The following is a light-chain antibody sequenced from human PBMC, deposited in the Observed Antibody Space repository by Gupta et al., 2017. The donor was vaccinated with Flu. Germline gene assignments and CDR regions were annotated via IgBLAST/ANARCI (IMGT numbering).Light chain of an antibody. J-gene: IGLJ3*02. CDR1: SNNVGNQG. CDR3: SAWDSSLNTRV. Sequence: QAGLTQPPSVSKDLRQTATLTCTGNSNNVGNQGAAWLQQHQGHPPKLVSYRNNNRPSGISERFSASRSGNTASLTITGLQPEDEADYYSSAWDSSLNTRVFGGGTKLTVL. V-gene: IGLV10-54*04. CDR2: RNN.